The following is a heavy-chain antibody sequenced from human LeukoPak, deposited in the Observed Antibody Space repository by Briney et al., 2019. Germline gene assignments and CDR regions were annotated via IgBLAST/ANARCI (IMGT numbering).Heavy chain of an antibody. V-gene: IGHV3-21*01. CDR2: ISSSSSYI. CDR3: ARDLRDCSGGSCPYYFDY. Sequence: GGSLRLSCAASGFTFSSYAMSWVRQAPGKGLEWVSSISSSSSYIYYADSVKGRFTISRDNAKNSLYLQMNSLRAEDTAVYYCARDLRDCSGGSCPYYFDYWGQGTLVTVSS. J-gene: IGHJ4*02. CDR1: GFTFSSYA. D-gene: IGHD2-15*01.